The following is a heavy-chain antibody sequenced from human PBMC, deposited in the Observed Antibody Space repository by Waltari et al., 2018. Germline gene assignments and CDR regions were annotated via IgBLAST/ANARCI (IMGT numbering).Heavy chain of an antibody. CDR3: ARPSTEYYYYYYYMDV. CDR2: ISNSGSTT. J-gene: IGHJ6*03. V-gene: IGHV3-48*03. Sequence: EVQVVESGGGLVQPGGSLRLSCVASGFTFSNYEMNWVRQAPGKWLWWVSYISNSGSTTYYADSVKGRFTISRDNAKNSMYLEMDSLRAEDTAVYYCARPSTEYYYYYYYMDVWGKGTTVTVS. CDR1: GFTFSNYE.